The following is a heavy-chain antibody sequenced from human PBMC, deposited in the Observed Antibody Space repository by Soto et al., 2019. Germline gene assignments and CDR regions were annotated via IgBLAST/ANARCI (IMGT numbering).Heavy chain of an antibody. V-gene: IGHV3-9*01. CDR1: GFSFDDYA. D-gene: IGHD2-8*02. Sequence: EVQVVESGGGLVQPGRSLRLSCAASGFSFDDYAMHWVRQAPGKGLAWVSGISWNSGTIGYADSVKGRFTISRDNAENSLYLQMNSLRAEDTALYYCAKSTGGTANGMGVWGQGTTVTVSS. CDR2: ISWNSGTI. CDR3: AKSTGGTANGMGV. J-gene: IGHJ6*02.